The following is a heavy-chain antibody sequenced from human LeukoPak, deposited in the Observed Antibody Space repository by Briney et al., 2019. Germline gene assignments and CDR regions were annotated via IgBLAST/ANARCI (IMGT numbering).Heavy chain of an antibody. CDR2: ISYDGSNK. V-gene: IGHV3-30-3*01. Sequence: PGRSLRLSCAASGFTFSSYAIHWVRQAPGKGLEWVAVISYDGSNKYYADSVKGRFTISRDNSKNTLYLQMNSLRAEDTAVYYCARDRGGYSSTWPYFDYWGQGTLVTVSS. CDR1: GFTFSSYA. J-gene: IGHJ4*02. CDR3: ARDRGGYSSTWPYFDY. D-gene: IGHD6-13*01.